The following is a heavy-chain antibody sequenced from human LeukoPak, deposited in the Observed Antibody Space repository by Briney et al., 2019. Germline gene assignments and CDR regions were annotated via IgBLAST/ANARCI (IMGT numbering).Heavy chain of an antibody. CDR3: ARVLNDPPPYYFDY. V-gene: IGHV4-31*03. Sequence: SQTLSLTCTASGGSISSGGYYWSWIRQHPGKGLEWIGYIYYSGSTYYNPSLKSRVTISVDTSKNQFSLKLSSVTAADTAVYYCARVLNDPPPYYFDYWGQGTLLTVSS. J-gene: IGHJ4*02. CDR2: IYYSGST. CDR1: GGSISSGGYY.